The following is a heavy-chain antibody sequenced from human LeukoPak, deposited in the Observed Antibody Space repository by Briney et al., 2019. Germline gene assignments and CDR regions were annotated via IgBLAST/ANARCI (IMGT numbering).Heavy chain of an antibody. CDR1: GYTFTSYD. J-gene: IGHJ6*02. CDR3: ARDVPVPAAMGGYYYGMDV. Sequence: ASVKVSCKASGYTFTSYDINWVRQATGQGLERMGWMNPNSGNTGYAQKFQGRVTMTRNTSISTAYMELSSLRSEDTAVYYCARDVPVPAAMGGYYYGMDVWGQGTTVTVSS. CDR2: MNPNSGNT. D-gene: IGHD2-2*01. V-gene: IGHV1-8*01.